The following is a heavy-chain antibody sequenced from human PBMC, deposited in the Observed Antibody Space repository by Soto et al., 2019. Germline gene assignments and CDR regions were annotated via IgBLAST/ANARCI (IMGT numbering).Heavy chain of an antibody. V-gene: IGHV1-8*01. D-gene: IGHD5-12*01. CDR3: AKVSSGYGLDY. J-gene: IGHJ4*02. CDR2: MDPNRGHS. CDR1: GYNISSYD. Sequence: GASVKVSCKASGYNISSYDIIWVRQAAGQGLEWMGWMDPNRGHSDSVQNFRSRVTMTTNISASTAYMELSGLRSDDTALYYCAKVSSGYGLDYWGQGTLVTVSS.